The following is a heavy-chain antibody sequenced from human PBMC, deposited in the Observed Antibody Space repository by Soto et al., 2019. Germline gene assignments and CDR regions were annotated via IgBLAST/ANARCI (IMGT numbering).Heavy chain of an antibody. Sequence: QLQLQESGPGLVNPSETLSLTCTVSGGSISTSSYYWGWIRQPPGTGLERIGCIHYSGSTYYNPSLKSRVTSSVDTSKDQFSLKLSSVTAADTAVYDCARRLCSSTWPGQFDYWCQGTLVTVSS. CDR3: ARRLCSSTWPGQFDY. CDR2: IHYSGST. D-gene: IGHD6-13*01. J-gene: IGHJ4*02. V-gene: IGHV4-39*01. CDR1: GGSISTSSYY.